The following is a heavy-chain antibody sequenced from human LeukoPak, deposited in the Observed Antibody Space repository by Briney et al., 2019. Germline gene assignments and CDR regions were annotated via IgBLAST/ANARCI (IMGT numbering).Heavy chain of an antibody. D-gene: IGHD2-8*01. J-gene: IGHJ6*02. CDR3: ARGRMSGMDV. CDR1: GGSISSYY. Sequence: SETPSLTCTVSGGSISSYYWSWIRQPPGKGLEWIGYIYYSGSTNCNPSLKSRVTISVDTSKNQFSLKLSSVTAADTAVYYCARGRMSGMDVWGQGTTVTVSS. V-gene: IGHV4-59*01. CDR2: IYYSGST.